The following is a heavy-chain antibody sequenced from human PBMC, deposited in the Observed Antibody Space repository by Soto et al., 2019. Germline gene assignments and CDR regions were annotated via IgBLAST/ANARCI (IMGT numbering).Heavy chain of an antibody. V-gene: IGHV3-15*07. D-gene: IGHD3-10*01. Sequence: EVQLVESGGGLVKPGGSLRLSCAASGFTFSNAWMNWVRQAPGKWLEWVGRIKSKTDGGTTDYAAPVKGRFTIARADSKNTLYLQMNSLKTEDTPVYYCTTGGPDSYYSGSRRGDVWGQGTTVTVSS. CDR2: IKSKTDGGTT. J-gene: IGHJ6*02. CDR3: TTGGPDSYYSGSRRGDV. CDR1: GFTFSNAW.